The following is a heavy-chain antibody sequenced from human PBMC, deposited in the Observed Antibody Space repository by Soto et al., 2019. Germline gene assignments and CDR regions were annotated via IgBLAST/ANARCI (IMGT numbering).Heavy chain of an antibody. D-gene: IGHD1-1*01. Sequence: EASVKVSCKASGYIFDTYSMTWVRQAPGQGLEWMAWINPYNGNTHYSQKAQGRVSVTADTSTSTVYMELRSLRSDDTAVYSCARDALSNSPYLDFWGQGTQVTVSS. CDR3: ARDALSNSPYLDF. V-gene: IGHV1-18*04. CDR1: GYIFDTYS. CDR2: INPYNGNT. J-gene: IGHJ4*02.